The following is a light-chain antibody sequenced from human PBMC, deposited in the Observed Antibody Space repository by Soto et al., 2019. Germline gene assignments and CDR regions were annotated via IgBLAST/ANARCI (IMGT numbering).Light chain of an antibody. CDR1: QSVSNNY. Sequence: EILLTQSPATLSLSPGERASLSCRASQSVSNNYLAWYQQKPGQAPRLLIFGASNRATGIPDRFSGSGSGTDFTLTIRRLAPEDFAVYCCHQYATSPRTFGPGTKLEIK. J-gene: IGKJ2*01. CDR2: GAS. V-gene: IGKV3-20*01. CDR3: HQYATSPRT.